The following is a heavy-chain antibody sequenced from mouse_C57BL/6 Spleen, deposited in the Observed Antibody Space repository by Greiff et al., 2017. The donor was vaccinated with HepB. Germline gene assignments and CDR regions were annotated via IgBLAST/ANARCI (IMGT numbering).Heavy chain of an antibody. CDR3: ARFPPLRLFDY. J-gene: IGHJ2*01. V-gene: IGHV1-22*01. D-gene: IGHD1-2*01. CDR2: INPNNGGT. Sequence: EVKLMDSGPELVKPGASVKMSCKASGYTFTDYNMHWVKQSHGKSLEWIGYINPNNGGTSYNQKFKGKATLTVNKSSSTAYMELRSLTSEDSAVYYCARFPPLRLFDYWGQGTTLTVSS. CDR1: GYTFTDYN.